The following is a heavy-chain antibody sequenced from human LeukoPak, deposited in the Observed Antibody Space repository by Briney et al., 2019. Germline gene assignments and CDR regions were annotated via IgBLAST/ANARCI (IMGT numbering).Heavy chain of an antibody. J-gene: IGHJ4*02. D-gene: IGHD2-21*02. CDR1: GGTFSSYA. V-gene: IGHV1-69*13. CDR3: ARSNLAYCGGDCYSYYFDY. Sequence: SVKVSCKASGGTFSSYAISWVRQAPGQGLEWMGGIIPIFGTANYAQKFQGRVTITADESTSTAYMELSSLRSEDTAVYYCARSNLAYCGGDCYSYYFDYWGQGTLVTVSS. CDR2: IIPIFGTA.